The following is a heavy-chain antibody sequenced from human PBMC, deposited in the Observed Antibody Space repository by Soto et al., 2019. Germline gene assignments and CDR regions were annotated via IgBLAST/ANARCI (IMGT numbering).Heavy chain of an antibody. D-gene: IGHD5-12*01. CDR2: INHSGST. CDR3: ARHSNIVATVFDY. Sequence: SETLSLTCAVYGGSFSGYYWSWLRQPPGKGLEWIGEINHSGSTNYNPSLKSRVTISVDTSKNQFSLKLSSVTAADTAVYYCARHSNIVATVFDYWGQGTLVTVSS. CDR1: GGSFSGYY. V-gene: IGHV4-34*01. J-gene: IGHJ4*02.